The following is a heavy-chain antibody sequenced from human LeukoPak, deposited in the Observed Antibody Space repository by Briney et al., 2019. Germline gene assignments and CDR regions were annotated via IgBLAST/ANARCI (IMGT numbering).Heavy chain of an antibody. CDR3: TREGRPANYYDWFDP. D-gene: IGHD3-10*01. CDR1: GYTFSDYH. Sequence: ASVKVSCKASGYTFSDYHMHWVRQARGQGPEWMGSINPNNGATNYAQKFQGRVTMTRDTSISTVYMDLSSLRSDDTAVYYCTREGRPANYYDWFDPWGQGTLVTVSS. CDR2: INPNNGAT. V-gene: IGHV1-2*02. J-gene: IGHJ5*02.